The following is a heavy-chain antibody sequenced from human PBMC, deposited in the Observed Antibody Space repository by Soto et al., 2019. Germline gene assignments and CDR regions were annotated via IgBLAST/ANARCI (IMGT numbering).Heavy chain of an antibody. CDR3: AKDGQYWSTQGDYHYYYYMDV. Sequence: GGSLRLSCAASGFTFSSYAMSWVRQAPGKGLEWVSAISGSGGSTYYADSVKGRFTISRDNSKNTLYLQMNSLRAEDTAVYCCAKDGQYWSTQGDYHYYYYMDVWGKGTTVTVSS. CDR1: GFTFSSYA. CDR2: ISGSGGST. J-gene: IGHJ6*03. D-gene: IGHD2-2*01. V-gene: IGHV3-23*01.